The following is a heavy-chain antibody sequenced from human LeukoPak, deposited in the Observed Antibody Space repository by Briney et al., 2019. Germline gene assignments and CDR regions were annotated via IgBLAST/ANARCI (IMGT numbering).Heavy chain of an antibody. CDR3: ARGGSSWYDY. J-gene: IGHJ4*02. D-gene: IGHD6-13*01. CDR1: EYTFTSYA. CDR2: INTNTGNP. Sequence: GASVKVSCKASEYTFTSYAMNWVRQAPGQGLEWMGWINTNTGNPTYARGFTGRFVISLDTSVNTAYLEISSLKGEDSAVYYCARGGSSWYDYWGQGTLVTVSS. V-gene: IGHV7-4-1*02.